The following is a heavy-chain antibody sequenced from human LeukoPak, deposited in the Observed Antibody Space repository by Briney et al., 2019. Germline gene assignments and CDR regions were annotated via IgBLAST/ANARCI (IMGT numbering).Heavy chain of an antibody. Sequence: GGSLRXSCAXSGFTFSSSAMSWVRQAPGKGLEWVSAISNNGGYTYYADSVQGRFTISRDNSKSTLCLQMNSLRAEDTAVYYCAKQLGYCSDGSCYFPYWGQGTLVTVFS. V-gene: IGHV3-23*01. D-gene: IGHD2-15*01. CDR2: ISNNGGYT. J-gene: IGHJ4*02. CDR1: GFTFSSSA. CDR3: AKQLGYCSDGSCYFPY.